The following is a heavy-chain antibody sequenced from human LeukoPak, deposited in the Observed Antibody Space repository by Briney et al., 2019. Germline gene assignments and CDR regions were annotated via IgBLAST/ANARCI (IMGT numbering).Heavy chain of an antibody. D-gene: IGHD3-22*01. CDR1: GFTFSSYW. J-gene: IGHJ1*01. Sequence: GSLRLSCAASGFTFSSYWMHWVRQAPGKGLVWVSRIKSDGTTNYADSVKGRLTISRDNAKNTLSLQMNSLRAEDTGVYYCARAPSEIGGYYPEYFRHWGQGTLVTVSS. V-gene: IGHV3-74*01. CDR2: IKSDGTT. CDR3: ARAPSEIGGYYPEYFRH.